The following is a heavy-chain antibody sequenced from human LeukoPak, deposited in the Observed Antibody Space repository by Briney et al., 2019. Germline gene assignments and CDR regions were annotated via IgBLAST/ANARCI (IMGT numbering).Heavy chain of an antibody. V-gene: IGHV3-23*01. CDR1: GFTFSSYG. Sequence: GGSLRLSCAASGFTFSSYGMSWVRQAPGKGLEWVSGISGSGGGTNYADSVKGRFTISRDNSKNTLYLQMSSLRAEDTAVYYCAKAGGYGSGSYLTWFDPWGQRTLVTVSS. D-gene: IGHD3-10*01. J-gene: IGHJ5*02. CDR2: ISGSGGGT. CDR3: AKAGGYGSGSYLTWFDP.